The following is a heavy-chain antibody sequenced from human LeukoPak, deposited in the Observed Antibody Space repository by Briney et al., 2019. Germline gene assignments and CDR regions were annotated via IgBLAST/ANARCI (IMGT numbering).Heavy chain of an antibody. CDR2: INPNSGGT. J-gene: IGHJ4*02. D-gene: IGHD3-10*01. CDR1: GYTFTGYY. CDR3: ARDNGSGSYLFDY. V-gene: IGHV1-2*02. Sequence: GASMKVSCKASGYTFTGYYMHWVRQAPGQGLEWMGWINPNSGGTNYAQKFQGRVTMTRDTSISTAYMELSRLRSDDTAVYYCARDNGSGSYLFDYWGQGTLVTVSS.